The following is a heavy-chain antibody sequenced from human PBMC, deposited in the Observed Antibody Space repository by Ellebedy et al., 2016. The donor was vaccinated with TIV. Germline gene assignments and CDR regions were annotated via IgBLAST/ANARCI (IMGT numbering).Heavy chain of an antibody. CDR2: IIPIFGTA. D-gene: IGHD3-10*01. J-gene: IGHJ6*02. Sequence: SVKVSCXASGGTFSSYAISWVRQAPGQGLEWMGGIIPIFGTANYAQKFQGRVTITADESTSTAYMELSSLRSEDTAVYYCASSPLPMVRGVISWGTYYYYGMDVWGQGTTVTVSS. CDR1: GGTFSSYA. V-gene: IGHV1-69*13. CDR3: ASSPLPMVRGVISWGTYYYYGMDV.